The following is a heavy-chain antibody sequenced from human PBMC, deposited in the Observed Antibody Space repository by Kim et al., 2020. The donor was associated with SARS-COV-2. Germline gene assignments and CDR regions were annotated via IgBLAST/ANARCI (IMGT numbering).Heavy chain of an antibody. V-gene: IGHV1-2*02. D-gene: IGHD3-10*01. J-gene: IGHJ4*02. CDR2: INPNSGGT. CDR1: GYTFTGYY. CDR3: ARVELVPYGSLFGDY. Sequence: ASVKVSCKASGYTFTGYYMHWVRQAPGQGLEWMGWINPNSGGTNYAQKFQGRVTMTRDTSISTAYMELSRLRSDDTAVYYCARVELVPYGSLFGDYWGQGTLVTVSS.